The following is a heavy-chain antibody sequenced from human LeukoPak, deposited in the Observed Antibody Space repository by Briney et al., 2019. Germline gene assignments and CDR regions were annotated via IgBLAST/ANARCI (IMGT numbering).Heavy chain of an antibody. CDR2: INTDGSST. D-gene: IGHD6-19*01. J-gene: IGHJ4*02. Sequence: GGSLRLSCAASGFTFSNYGMHRVRQAPGKGLVWVSRINTDGSSTSYADSVKGRFTISRDNAKNTLYLQMNSLRAEDTAVYYCATRIAVAAALSYWGQGTLVTVSS. V-gene: IGHV3-74*01. CDR1: GFTFSNYG. CDR3: ATRIAVAAALSY.